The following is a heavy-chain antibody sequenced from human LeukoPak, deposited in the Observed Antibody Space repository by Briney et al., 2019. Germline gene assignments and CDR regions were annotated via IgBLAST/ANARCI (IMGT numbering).Heavy chain of an antibody. CDR2: IHYSGST. Sequence: SETLSLTCTVSGGSISSDVYYWSWIRQHPGKALEWIVYIHYSGSTYYNPSLKSRLSISVDTSKDQFSLKLSSVTAADTAVYYCARQRSYNWYFALWGRGNLVTVSS. V-gene: IGHV4-31*03. CDR3: ARQRSYNWYFAL. CDR1: GGSISSDVYY. J-gene: IGHJ2*01. D-gene: IGHD3-10*01.